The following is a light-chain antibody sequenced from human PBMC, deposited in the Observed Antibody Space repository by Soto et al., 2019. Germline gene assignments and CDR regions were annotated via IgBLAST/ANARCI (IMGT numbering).Light chain of an antibody. V-gene: IGKV2-28*01. CDR2: SGS. J-gene: IGKJ4*01. CDR1: ASLLHSNVYNY. CDR3: VQALQSPLS. Sequence: IVMPPSPLSLPVTPGEPASISCRSSASLLHSNVYNYLDWYLQMPGQSPQLLIYSGSNRASGVPDRFGGSGSGTDFTLRISRVEADDVGVYYCVQALQSPLSFGGGTKVQIK.